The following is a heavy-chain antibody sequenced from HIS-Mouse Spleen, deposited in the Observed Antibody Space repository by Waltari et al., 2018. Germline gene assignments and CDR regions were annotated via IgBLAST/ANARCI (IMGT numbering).Heavy chain of an antibody. Sequence: QLQLQESGPGLVKPSETLSLTCTVSGGSISSSSYYWGWIRQPPGKGLEWIGSIYYSGSTYYNPSLKSRVTISVDTSKNQFSLKLSSVTAADTAVYYCARDSGLITIIPYGMDVWGQGTTVTVSS. CDR3: ARDSGLITIIPYGMDV. V-gene: IGHV4-39*07. CDR2: IYYSGST. D-gene: IGHD3-10*01. CDR1: GGSISSSSYY. J-gene: IGHJ6*02.